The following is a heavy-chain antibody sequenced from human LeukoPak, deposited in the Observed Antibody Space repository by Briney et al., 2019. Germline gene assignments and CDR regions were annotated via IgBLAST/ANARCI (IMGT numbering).Heavy chain of an antibody. CDR1: GDSIRGYF. D-gene: IGHD6-13*01. J-gene: IGHJ4*02. Sequence: PSETLSLTCTVSGDSIRGYFWTWIRHPPRRGLEWIGYIYYSRSTNYNPSRKSRVTIAVDTSKNQFSLRLNSVTAADTAVYYCAMAYSSRWYYFDHWGQGTLVTVSS. CDR2: IYYSRST. V-gene: IGHV4-59*01. CDR3: AMAYSSRWYYFDH.